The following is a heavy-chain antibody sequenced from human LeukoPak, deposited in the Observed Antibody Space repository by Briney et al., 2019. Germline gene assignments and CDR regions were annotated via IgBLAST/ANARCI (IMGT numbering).Heavy chain of an antibody. V-gene: IGHV4-34*01. CDR2: INHSGST. J-gene: IGHJ4*02. D-gene: IGHD3-10*01. CDR1: NGSFSDYY. CDR3: ARGRHYGSGRNFDY. Sequence: SETLSLTCAVYNGSFSDYYWSWIRQPPGKGLEWIGEINHSGSTNYNPSLKSRVTISVDTSKNQFSLNLNSVTAADTAVYYCARGRHYGSGRNFDYWGQGTLVTVSS.